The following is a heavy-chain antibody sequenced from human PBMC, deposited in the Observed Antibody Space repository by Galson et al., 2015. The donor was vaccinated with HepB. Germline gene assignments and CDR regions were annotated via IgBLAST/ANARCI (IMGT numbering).Heavy chain of an antibody. CDR1: GFTFEDYA. Sequence: SLRLSCAASGFTFEDYAMHWVRQVPGMGLEWVSGISSKTGRIGYADSVKGRFTISRDNAKNSLFLQMNSLRVEDTALYYCAKDAGFYGSGTYHANFDAWGQGTLVTVSS. CDR2: ISSKTGRI. D-gene: IGHD3-10*01. CDR3: AKDAGFYGSGTYHANFDA. V-gene: IGHV3-9*01. J-gene: IGHJ4*02.